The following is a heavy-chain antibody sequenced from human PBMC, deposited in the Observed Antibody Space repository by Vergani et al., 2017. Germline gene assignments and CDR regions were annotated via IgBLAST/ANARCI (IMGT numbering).Heavy chain of an antibody. CDR1: GYTFTGYY. CDR3: ARDFLPSIVVVPAGWFDP. J-gene: IGHJ5*02. CDR2: INANSGGT. Sequence: QVQLVQSGAEVKKPGASVKVSCKASGYTFTGYYMHWVRQAPGQGLEWMGWINANSGGTDYAQKFQGRVTMTRDTSISTAYMELSRLKSDDTAVYYCARDFLPSIVVVPAGWFDPWGQGTLVTVSS. V-gene: IGHV1-2*02. D-gene: IGHD2-2*01.